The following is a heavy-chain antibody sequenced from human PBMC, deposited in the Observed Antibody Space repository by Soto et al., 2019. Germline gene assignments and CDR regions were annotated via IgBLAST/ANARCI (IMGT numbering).Heavy chain of an antibody. D-gene: IGHD6-13*01. V-gene: IGHV3-30*18. Sequence: PGGSMRLSCAASGFTFSSYGVHWVRQAPGKGLYWVAILSYDGSYKSFAYFVKGRFTIFRDNSKNTLYLQMNRLRAEDTAMFYCAKERGRSWYTTSEYYFDYWGQGTLVTVSS. CDR3: AKERGRSWYTTSEYYFDY. CDR1: GFTFSSYG. J-gene: IGHJ4*02. CDR2: LSYDGSYK.